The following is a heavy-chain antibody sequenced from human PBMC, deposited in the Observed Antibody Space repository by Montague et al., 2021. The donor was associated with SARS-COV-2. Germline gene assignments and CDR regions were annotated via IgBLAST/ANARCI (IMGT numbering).Heavy chain of an antibody. CDR3: ARAYGDYILLFYYYYGMDV. J-gene: IGHJ6*02. CDR1: GGSISSGGYY. V-gene: IGHV4-31*03. CDR2: IYYSGST. Sequence: TLSLTCTVSGGSISSGGYYWSWIRQHPGKGLEWIGYIYYSGSTYYSPSLKSRVTISVDTSKNQFSLKLSSVTAADTAVYYCARAYGDYILLFYYYYGMDVWGQGTTVTVSS. D-gene: IGHD4-17*01.